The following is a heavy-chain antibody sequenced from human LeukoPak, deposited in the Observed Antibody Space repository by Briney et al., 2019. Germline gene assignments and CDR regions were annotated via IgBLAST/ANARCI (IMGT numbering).Heavy chain of an antibody. J-gene: IGHJ4*02. V-gene: IGHV4-4*07. CDR1: GGSISSYC. CDR3: AREQGYDSSGYDY. Sequence: SETLSFTCTVSGGSISSYCWTWLRQPAGKGLEWIGRIYSSGSTNHNPSLKSRVSMSVDTARNQFSLKLSSVTAADTAVYYGAREQGYDSSGYDYWGQGSLVTVSS. D-gene: IGHD3-22*01. CDR2: IYSSGST.